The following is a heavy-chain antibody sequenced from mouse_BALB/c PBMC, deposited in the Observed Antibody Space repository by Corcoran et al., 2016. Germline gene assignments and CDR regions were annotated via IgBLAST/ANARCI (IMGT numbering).Heavy chain of an antibody. CDR2: IDPANGNT. Sequence: EVQLQQAGAELVKPGASVKLSCTASGFNIKDTYMHWVKQRPEQGREWIGRIDPANGNTKYDPKFQGKATITADTSSNTAYLQLSSLTSEDTAVYYCARRWLLDYWGQGTTLTVSS. V-gene: IGHV14-3*02. D-gene: IGHD2-3*01. CDR1: GFNIKDTY. J-gene: IGHJ2*01. CDR3: ARRWLLDY.